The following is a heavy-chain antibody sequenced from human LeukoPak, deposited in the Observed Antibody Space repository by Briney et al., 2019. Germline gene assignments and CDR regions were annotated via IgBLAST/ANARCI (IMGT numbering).Heavy chain of an antibody. CDR1: GFTFSSYW. V-gene: IGHV3-7*03. D-gene: IGHD3-22*01. J-gene: IGHJ4*02. CDR3: ANPDDSSGYYFGFDY. Sequence: GGSLRLSCAASGFTFSSYWMSWVRQAPGKGLEWVANIKQDGSEKYYVDSVKGRFTISRDNAKNSLYLQMNSLRAEDTAVYYCANPDDSSGYYFGFDYWGQGTLVTVSS. CDR2: IKQDGSEK.